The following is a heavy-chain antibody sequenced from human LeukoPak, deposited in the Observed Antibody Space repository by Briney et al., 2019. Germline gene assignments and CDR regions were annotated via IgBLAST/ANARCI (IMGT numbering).Heavy chain of an antibody. V-gene: IGHV3-23*01. CDR3: ANVYYYGSGSYESRYFDY. D-gene: IGHD3-10*01. Sequence: GGSLRLSCTASGFTFTNYAMHWVRQAPGKGLEWVSAISASGGTTYYADSVKGRFTISRDNSKNTLYLQMNSLRAEDTAVYFCANVYYYGSGSYESRYFDYWGQGTLVTVSS. CDR2: ISASGGTT. CDR1: GFTFTNYA. J-gene: IGHJ4*02.